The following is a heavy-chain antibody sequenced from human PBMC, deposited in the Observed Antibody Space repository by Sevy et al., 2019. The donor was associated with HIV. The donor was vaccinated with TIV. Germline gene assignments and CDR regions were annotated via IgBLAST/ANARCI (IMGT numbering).Heavy chain of an antibody. D-gene: IGHD5-18*01. V-gene: IGHV3-30-3*01. CDR2: ISYDGSNK. CDR1: GFTFSSYA. CDR3: ARGMSQIPLWFHGMDV. J-gene: IGHJ6*02. Sequence: GGSLRLSCAASGFTFSSYAMHWVRQAPGKGLEWVAVISYDGSNKYYADSVKGRFTISRDNSKNTLYLQMNSLRAEDTAVYYCARGMSQIPLWFHGMDVWGQGTTVTVSS.